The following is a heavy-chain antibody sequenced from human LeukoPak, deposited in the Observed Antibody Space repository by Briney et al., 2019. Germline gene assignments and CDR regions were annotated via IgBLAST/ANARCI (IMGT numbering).Heavy chain of an antibody. CDR1: GDSVSNNGAA. V-gene: IGHV6-1*01. D-gene: IGHD3-10*01. J-gene: IGHJ4*02. CDR2: TYYRSRHYT. Sequence: SQTLSLTCAISGDSVSNNGAAWNWIRQSPSRGLEWLGRTYYRSRHYTDYAESVKSRITINPDTSKNQYSLQLKSVTPEDTAVYYCARDGPGDQGLDCWGQGTLVTVSS. CDR3: ARDGPGDQGLDC.